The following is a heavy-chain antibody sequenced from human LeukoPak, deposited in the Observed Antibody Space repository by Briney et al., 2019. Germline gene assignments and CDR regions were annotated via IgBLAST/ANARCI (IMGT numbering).Heavy chain of an antibody. CDR1: GGSISSSNW. J-gene: IGHJ5*02. CDR2: IYHSGST. Sequence: PSGTLSLTCAVSGGSISSSNWWSWVRQPPGKGLEWIGEIYHSGSTNYNPSLKSRVTISVDTSKNQFSLKLSSVTAADTAVYYCARAGLRYFEEGPNWFDPWGQGTLVTVSS. CDR3: ARAGLRYFEEGPNWFDP. V-gene: IGHV4-4*02. D-gene: IGHD3-9*01.